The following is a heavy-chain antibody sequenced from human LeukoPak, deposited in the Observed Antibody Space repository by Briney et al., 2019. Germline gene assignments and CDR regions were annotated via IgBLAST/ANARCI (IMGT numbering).Heavy chain of an antibody. CDR3: AGKYYYDSSGYLPFDP. V-gene: IGHV4-59*08. J-gene: IGHJ5*02. D-gene: IGHD3-22*01. Sequence: TSETLSLTCTVSGGSISSYYWSWIRQPPGKGLEWIGYIYYSGSTNYNPSLKSRVTISVDTSKNQFSLKLSSVTAADTAVYYCAGKYYYDSSGYLPFDPWGQGTLVTVSS. CDR2: IYYSGST. CDR1: GGSISSYY.